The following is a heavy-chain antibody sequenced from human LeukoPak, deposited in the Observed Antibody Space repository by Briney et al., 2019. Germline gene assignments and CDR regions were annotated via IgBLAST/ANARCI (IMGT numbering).Heavy chain of an antibody. Sequence: ASVKVSCKPFGYSFTDYHIHWVRQAPGQGLEWMGRINVYNGNTNYAQKFQGRVTMTTDTSTSTAYMELRSLTSDDTAVYYCAREYSSGWSYHFDSWGQGTLVTVSS. V-gene: IGHV1-18*04. D-gene: IGHD6-19*01. J-gene: IGHJ4*02. CDR3: AREYSSGWSYHFDS. CDR1: GYSFTDYH. CDR2: INVYNGNT.